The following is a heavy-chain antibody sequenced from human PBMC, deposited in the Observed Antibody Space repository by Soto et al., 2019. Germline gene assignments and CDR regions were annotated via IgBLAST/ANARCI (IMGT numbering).Heavy chain of an antibody. CDR2: IFHSGSS. J-gene: IGHJ5*02. D-gene: IGHD2-15*01. V-gene: IGHV4-31*02. Sequence: QVQLQESGPGQVKPSQTLSLTWSVSRAFINSGGFYYSWIRQPPVKGLEWLGYIFHSGSSPYNPSLRGRLTPSADTSRNQLALHLTSVTAADTAVYYCVRGGIAGHWFDPWGQGILVTVSS. CDR1: RAFINSGGFY. CDR3: VRGGIAGHWFDP.